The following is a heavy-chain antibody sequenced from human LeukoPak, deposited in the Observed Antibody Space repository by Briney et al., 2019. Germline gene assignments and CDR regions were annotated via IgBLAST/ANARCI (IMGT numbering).Heavy chain of an antibody. D-gene: IGHD2-21*02. CDR1: GFTFSSYA. CDR3: AKGYDCGGDCYHFDY. V-gene: IGHV3-23*01. Sequence: GGSLRLSCVVSGFTFSSYAMSWVRQAPGKGLGWVSGIRGGGVSAYYADSVKGRFTISRDNFKNTLYLQMNSLRGEDTAVYYCAKGYDCGGDCYHFDYWGQGTLVTVSS. CDR2: IRGGGVSA. J-gene: IGHJ4*02.